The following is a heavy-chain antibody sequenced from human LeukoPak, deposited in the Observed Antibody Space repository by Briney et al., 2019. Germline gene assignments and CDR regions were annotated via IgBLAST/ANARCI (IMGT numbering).Heavy chain of an antibody. D-gene: IGHD1-7*01. J-gene: IGHJ6*02. CDR2: IYYSGST. CDR3: ARDNWNYGSSMDV. Sequence: SETLSLTCTVSGGSISSYYWSWIRQPSGKGLEWIGYIYYSGSTNYNPSLKSRVTISVDTSKNQFSLKLSSVTAADTAVYYCARDNWNYGSSMDVWGQGTTVTVSS. CDR1: GGSISSYY. V-gene: IGHV4-59*01.